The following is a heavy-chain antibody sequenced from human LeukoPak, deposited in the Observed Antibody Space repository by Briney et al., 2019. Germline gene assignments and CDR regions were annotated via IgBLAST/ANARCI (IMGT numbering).Heavy chain of an antibody. J-gene: IGHJ6*02. V-gene: IGHV3-48*04. CDR3: ARSPMGRFGMDV. Sequence: GGSLRLTCAASGFTFSSYSMNWVCQAPGKGLEGVTYISSSSSTIYYADSVKGRFTISRDNAKNSLYLQMNSMRAEDTAVYYCARSPMGRFGMDVWGQGTTVTVSS. D-gene: IGHD3-3*01. CDR1: GFTFSSYS. CDR2: ISSSSSTI.